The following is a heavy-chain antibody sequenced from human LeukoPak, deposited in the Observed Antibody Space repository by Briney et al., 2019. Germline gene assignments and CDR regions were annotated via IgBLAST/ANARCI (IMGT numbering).Heavy chain of an antibody. D-gene: IGHD3-3*01. CDR1: GYTFTSYG. J-gene: IGHJ4*02. Sequence: GASVKVSCKASGYTFTSYGISWVRQAPGQGLEWMGWISAYNGNTNYAQKLQGRVTMTTDTSTSTAYMELRSLRSDDTAVYYCARGCELIYYDFWSGYYTGNYYFDYWGQGTLVTVSS. V-gene: IGHV1-18*01. CDR3: ARGCELIYYDFWSGYYTGNYYFDY. CDR2: ISAYNGNT.